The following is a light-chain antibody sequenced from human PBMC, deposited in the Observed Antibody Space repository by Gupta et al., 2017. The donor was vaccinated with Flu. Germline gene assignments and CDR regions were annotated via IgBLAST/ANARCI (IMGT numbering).Light chain of an antibody. J-gene: IGLJ1*01. CDR3: SSYTSTYTAV. Sequence: SVTISFTGTSHAVGSCLRVTWYQQPPGTAPKLILLEVSNRPSGVPARLSGSKSGNTASLTISGRQSEDEADYYCSSYTSTYTAVFGTGTKVT. CDR2: EVS. V-gene: IGLV2-18*02. CDR1: SHAVGSCLR.